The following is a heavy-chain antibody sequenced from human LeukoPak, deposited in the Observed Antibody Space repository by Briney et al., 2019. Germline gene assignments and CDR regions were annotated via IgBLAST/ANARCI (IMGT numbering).Heavy chain of an antibody. Sequence: ASVKVSCKGSGYTFTDYYLHWVRQAPGQGLEWVGYINPRDGGTSSPPDFRGRVTMTTDASSSTVYMELSRLTSDDTAIYYCAREGNGLLSKDLDYWGQGTLVTVSS. D-gene: IGHD2-15*01. V-gene: IGHV1-2*02. CDR2: INPRDGGT. J-gene: IGHJ4*02. CDR3: AREGNGLLSKDLDY. CDR1: GYTFTDYY.